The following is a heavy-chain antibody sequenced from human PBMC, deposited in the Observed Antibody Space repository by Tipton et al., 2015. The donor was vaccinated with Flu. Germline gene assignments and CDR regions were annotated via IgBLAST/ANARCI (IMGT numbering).Heavy chain of an antibody. D-gene: IGHD3-16*01. CDR1: GFTFDDYG. J-gene: IGHJ4*02. Sequence: QLVQSGGGVVRPGGSLRLSCAASGFTFDDYGMSWVRQAPGKGLEWVSGINWNGGTTGYADSVKGRFIISRDNAKNSLSLQMNSLRAEDTALYFCARDRTRLASPLDYWGQGTLVTVSS. V-gene: IGHV3-20*04. CDR2: INWNGGTT. CDR3: ARDRTRLASPLDY.